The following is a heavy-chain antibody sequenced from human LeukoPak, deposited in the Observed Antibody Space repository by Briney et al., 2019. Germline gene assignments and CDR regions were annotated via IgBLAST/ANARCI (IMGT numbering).Heavy chain of an antibody. Sequence: PGRSLRLSCAASGFTFSSYGMHWVRQAPGKGLEWVAVISYDGSNKYYADSVKGRFTISRDNSKNTLYLQMNSLRAEDTAVYYCAKDVVSGWYWGYFDYWGQGTLVTVSS. D-gene: IGHD6-19*01. J-gene: IGHJ4*02. CDR1: GFTFSSYG. CDR3: AKDVVSGWYWGYFDY. CDR2: ISYDGSNK. V-gene: IGHV3-30*18.